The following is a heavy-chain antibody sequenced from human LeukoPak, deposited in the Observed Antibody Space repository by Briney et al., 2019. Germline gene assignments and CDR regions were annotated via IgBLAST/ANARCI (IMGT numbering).Heavy chain of an antibody. CDR3: ARGLSHRLLWVGESPGGAFDI. V-gene: IGHV1-18*01. D-gene: IGHD3-10*01. CDR2: ISGYNGYT. Sequence: AAVKVSCKDSGYTFTNNGLNWGRHDLGQGVEWMAWISGYNGYTRYAQKFQGRVTMTTDTSASTADMELRSLRSDDTALYYCARGLSHRLLWVGESPGGAFDIWGQGTMVTVSS. J-gene: IGHJ3*02. CDR1: GYTFTNNG.